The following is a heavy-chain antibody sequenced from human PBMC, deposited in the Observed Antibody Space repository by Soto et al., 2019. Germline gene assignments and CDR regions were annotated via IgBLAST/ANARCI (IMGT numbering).Heavy chain of an antibody. J-gene: IGHJ6*02. CDR2: ISYDGNYI. CDR1: GFTFSTYG. D-gene: IGHD5-12*01. Sequence: PGGSLRLSCAVSGFTFSTYGVHWVRQAPGKGLEWVAVISYDGNYIYYADSVKGRFTISRDNSKYTLYLQMNSLRGEDTAVYYCARGSKAGDGYNSVDYYSYGMDVWGQGTTVTVSS. V-gene: IGHV3-30*03. CDR3: ARGSKAGDGYNSVDYYSYGMDV.